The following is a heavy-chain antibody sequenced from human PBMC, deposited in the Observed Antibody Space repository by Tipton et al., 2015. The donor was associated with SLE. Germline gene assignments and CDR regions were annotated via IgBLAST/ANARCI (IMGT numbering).Heavy chain of an antibody. CDR3: AKDASNYVGYLDH. J-gene: IGHJ4*02. CDR2: ITSNSERI. Sequence: SLRLSCAASGFTFSAYSLSWVRQAPGKGLEWVSTITSNSERIAYADSVKGRFTISRDNAKNSLHLQMNSLRAEDTALYYCAKDASNYVGYLDHWGQGTLVTVSS. V-gene: IGHV3-9*01. CDR1: GFTFSAYS. D-gene: IGHD4-11*01.